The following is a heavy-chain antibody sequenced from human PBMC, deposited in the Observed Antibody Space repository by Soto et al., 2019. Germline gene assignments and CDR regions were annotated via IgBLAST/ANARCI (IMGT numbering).Heavy chain of an antibody. Sequence: GASVKVSCKASGGTSNKFAFSWVRQAPGQGFEWMGGIIPVFRSANYAQRFRGRITITADEYTSTVYLYLNDLRSDDTAVYYCARRYCASDNCPLFYYFVDLWGLGTTVTVSS. CDR3: ARRYCASDNCPLFYYFVDL. V-gene: IGHV1-69*13. CDR2: IIPVFRSA. D-gene: IGHD2-21*02. J-gene: IGHJ6*02. CDR1: GGTSNKFA.